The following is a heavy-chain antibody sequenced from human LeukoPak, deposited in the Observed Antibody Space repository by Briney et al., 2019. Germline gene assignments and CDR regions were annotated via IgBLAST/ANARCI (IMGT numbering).Heavy chain of an antibody. CDR3: AKLVVERWLQFGYFDY. V-gene: IGHV3-23*01. J-gene: IGHJ4*02. Sequence: PGGSLRLSCAASGFTFSSYAMSWVRQAPGKGLEWVSAISGSGGSTYYADSVKGRFTISRDNSKNTLYLQMNSLRAEDTAVYYCAKLVVERWLQFGYFDYWGQGTLVTVSS. CDR1: GFTFSSYA. CDR2: ISGSGGST. D-gene: IGHD5-24*01.